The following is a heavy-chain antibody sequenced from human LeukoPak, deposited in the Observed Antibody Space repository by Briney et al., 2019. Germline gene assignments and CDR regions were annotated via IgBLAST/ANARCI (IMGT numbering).Heavy chain of an antibody. CDR1: GLTFSSYS. V-gene: IGHV3-21*01. CDR2: ISSSSSYI. D-gene: IGHD3-22*01. Sequence: PGGSLRLSCAASGLTFSSYSMNWVRQAPGKGLEWVSSISSSSSYIYYADSVKGRFTISRDNAKNSLYLQMNSLRAEDTAVYYCARDRAITMIVEIDYWGQGTLVTVSS. J-gene: IGHJ4*02. CDR3: ARDRAITMIVEIDY.